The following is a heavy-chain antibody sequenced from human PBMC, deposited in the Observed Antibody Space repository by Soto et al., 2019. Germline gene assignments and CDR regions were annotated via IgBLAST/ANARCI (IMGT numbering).Heavy chain of an antibody. D-gene: IGHD2-15*01. J-gene: IGHJ5*02. Sequence: QVQLVQSGAEVKKPGASVKVSCKASGYTFTTHGISWVRQVPGQGLEWMGWVRGDNGHTNYAHGLQCRVTMTTDTSTNPAYMVLRSLKSDDTAVYYCARDLGYCRSGTCFREWFDPWGQGTLVTVSS. CDR3: ARDLGYCRSGTCFREWFDP. CDR2: VRGDNGHT. V-gene: IGHV1-18*01. CDR1: GYTFTTHG.